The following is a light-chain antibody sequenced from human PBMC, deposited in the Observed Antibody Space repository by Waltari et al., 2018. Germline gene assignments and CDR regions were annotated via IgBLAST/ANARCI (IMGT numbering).Light chain of an antibody. V-gene: IGKV3-20*01. CDR1: QRVSRRY. CDR3: QQYGSSPFT. J-gene: IGKJ3*01. Sequence: EIVLTQSPGTLSLSPGERATLSCRASQRVSRRYLAWDQQKPGQAPRPPSYGASSRATGIPDRFSGSGSGTDFTLTISRLEPEDFAVYYCQQYGSSPFTFGPGTKVDIK. CDR2: GAS.